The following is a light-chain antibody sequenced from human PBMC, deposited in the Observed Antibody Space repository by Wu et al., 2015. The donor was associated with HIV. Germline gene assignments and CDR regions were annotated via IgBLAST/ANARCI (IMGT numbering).Light chain of an antibody. CDR2: GAS. CDR1: QSVGSN. CDR3: QQYNNWPRT. Sequence: EIVMTQSPATLSVSPGERATLSCRASQSVGSNLAWYQQKPGQAPRLLTYGASARASGISPRFSGTGSGTEFTLTISSMQSEDVAVYYCQQYNNWPRTFGQGTKVEIK. V-gene: IGKV3-15*01. J-gene: IGKJ1*01.